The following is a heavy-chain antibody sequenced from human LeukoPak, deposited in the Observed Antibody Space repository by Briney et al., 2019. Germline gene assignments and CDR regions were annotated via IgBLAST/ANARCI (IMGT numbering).Heavy chain of an antibody. CDR3: ARVGVDYSGNVLKYFFDY. D-gene: IGHD4-23*01. Sequence: PSETLSLTCTVSGGSFTSYYWTWIRQPPGKGLEYIGYIYDSGSANYNPSLKSRVVISVDTSKNQFSLNLTPVTAADTAVYYCARVGVDYSGNVLKYFFDYWGQGTLVTVSS. CDR2: IYDSGSA. V-gene: IGHV4-59*01. J-gene: IGHJ4*02. CDR1: GGSFTSYY.